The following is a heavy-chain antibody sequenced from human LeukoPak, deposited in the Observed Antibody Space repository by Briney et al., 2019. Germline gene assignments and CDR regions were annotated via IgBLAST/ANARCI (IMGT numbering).Heavy chain of an antibody. CDR2: IYYSGST. J-gene: IGHJ3*02. CDR1: VGSISSYY. Sequence: PSETLSLTCTVSVGSISSYYCSWIRQPPGKGLEWIVDIYYSGSTNYNPSLKSRLTISVDTSKNQFSLKLSSVAAADTAVYYCARLTVTSDAFDIWGQGTMVTVSS. CDR3: ARLTVTSDAFDI. D-gene: IGHD4-17*01. V-gene: IGHV4-59*01.